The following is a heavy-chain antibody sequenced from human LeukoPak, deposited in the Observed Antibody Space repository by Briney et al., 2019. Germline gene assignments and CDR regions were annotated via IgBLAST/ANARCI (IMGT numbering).Heavy chain of an antibody. V-gene: IGHV3-30-3*01. CDR2: ISYDGSNK. J-gene: IGHJ6*02. D-gene: IGHD5-12*01. CDR1: GFTFSSYA. CDR3: ARDLGYSGYSGYYYGMDV. Sequence: GGSLRLSCAASGFTFSSYAMHWVRQAPGKGLEWVAVISYDGSNKYYADSVKGRFTISRDNSKNTLYLQMNSLRAEDTAVYYCARDLGYSGYSGYYYGMDVWGQGTTVTVSS.